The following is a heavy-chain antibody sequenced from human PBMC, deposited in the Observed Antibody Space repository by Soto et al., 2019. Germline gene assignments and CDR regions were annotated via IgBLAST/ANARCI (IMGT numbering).Heavy chain of an antibody. CDR3: ARQSRYSSSWHYYYYMDV. V-gene: IGHV1-3*01. Sequence: ASVKVSCKASGYTFTSYAMHWVRQAPGQRLEWMGWINAGNGNTKYSQKFQGRVTITRDTSASTAYMELCSLRSEDTAVYYCARQSRYSSSWHYYYYMDVWGKGTTVTVSS. D-gene: IGHD6-13*01. CDR1: GYTFTSYA. J-gene: IGHJ6*03. CDR2: INAGNGNT.